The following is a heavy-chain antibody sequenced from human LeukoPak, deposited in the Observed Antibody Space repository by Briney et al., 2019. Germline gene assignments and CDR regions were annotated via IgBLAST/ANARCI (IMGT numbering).Heavy chain of an antibody. CDR3: ARSRVRGSSDYYYYMDV. CDR2: ISGSGGST. V-gene: IGHV3-23*01. Sequence: GGSLRLSCAASGFTFSSYAMSWVRQAPGKGLEWVSAISGSGGSTYYADSVKGRFTISRDNSKNTLYLQMNSLRAEDTAVYYCARSRVRGSSDYYYYMDVWGKGTTVTVSS. D-gene: IGHD6-6*01. J-gene: IGHJ6*03. CDR1: GFTFSSYA.